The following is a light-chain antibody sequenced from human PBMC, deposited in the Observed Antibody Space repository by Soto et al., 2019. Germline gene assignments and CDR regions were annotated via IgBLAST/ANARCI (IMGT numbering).Light chain of an antibody. Sequence: VLTQPPSVSGAPGQRVTISCTGSGSNIGAGYDVHWYQQLPGTAPKLLIYGNSNRPSGVPDRFSGSKSGTSASLAITGLQAEDEADYYCQSYDSSLSKVFGGGTKLTVL. CDR3: QSYDSSLSKV. J-gene: IGLJ2*01. V-gene: IGLV1-40*01. CDR2: GNS. CDR1: GSNIGAGYD.